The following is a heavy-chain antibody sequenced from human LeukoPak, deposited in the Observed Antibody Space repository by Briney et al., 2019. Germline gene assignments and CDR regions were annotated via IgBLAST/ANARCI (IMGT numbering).Heavy chain of an antibody. Sequence: GGSLRLSCAASGFTFSSYGMHWVRQAPGKGLELVAVISYDGSNKYYADSVKGRFTISRDNSKNTLYLQMNSLRADDAAVYYCAREGGYNFFHYWGQGTLVTVSS. CDR2: ISYDGSNK. D-gene: IGHD5-24*01. CDR1: GFTFSSYG. CDR3: AREGGYNFFHY. V-gene: IGHV3-30*03. J-gene: IGHJ4*02.